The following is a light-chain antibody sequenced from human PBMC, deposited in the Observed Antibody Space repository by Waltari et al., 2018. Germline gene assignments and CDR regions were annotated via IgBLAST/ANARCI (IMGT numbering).Light chain of an antibody. J-gene: IGLJ2*01. CDR2: EVT. V-gene: IGLV2-23*02. Sequence: QSALTQPASVSGSPGQSITISCTGTSSDVGSYYHVSWYQQHPGKAPKLMIYEVTKRPSGVSNRFSGSKSCNTASLTISWLQAEDEADYYCCSYAGSSTLVFGAGTKVTVL. CDR1: SSDVGSYYH. CDR3: CSYAGSSTLV.